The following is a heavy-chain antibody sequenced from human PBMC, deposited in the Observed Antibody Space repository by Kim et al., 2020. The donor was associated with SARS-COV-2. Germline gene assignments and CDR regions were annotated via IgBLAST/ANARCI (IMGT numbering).Heavy chain of an antibody. J-gene: IGHJ6*02. Sequence: SETLSLTCTVSGGSISSGDYYWSWIRQPPGKGLEWIGYIYYSGSTYYNPSLKSRVTISVDTSKNQFSLKLSSVTAADTAVYYCARRGVRDYGIYYGMDVWGQGTTVTVSS. CDR2: IYYSGST. D-gene: IGHD4-17*01. V-gene: IGHV4-30-4*01. CDR1: GGSISSGDYY. CDR3: ARRGVRDYGIYYGMDV.